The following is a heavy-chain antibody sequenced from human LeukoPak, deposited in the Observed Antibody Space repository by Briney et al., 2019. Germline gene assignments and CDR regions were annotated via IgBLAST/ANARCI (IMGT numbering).Heavy chain of an antibody. CDR3: ARDLIRLEWSTDAFDI. CDR2: ISAYNGNT. J-gene: IGHJ3*02. D-gene: IGHD3-3*01. V-gene: IGHV1-18*01. Sequence: ASVKVSCKASGYIFTNYGISWVRQAPGQGLEWMGWISAYNGNTNYAQKLQGRVTMTTDTSTSTAYMELRSLRSDDTAVYYCARDLIRLEWSTDAFDIWGQGTMVTVSS. CDR1: GYIFTNYG.